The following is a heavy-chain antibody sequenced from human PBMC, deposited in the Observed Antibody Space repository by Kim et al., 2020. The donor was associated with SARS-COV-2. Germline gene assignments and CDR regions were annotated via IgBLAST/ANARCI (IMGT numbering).Heavy chain of an antibody. D-gene: IGHD3-16*02. Sequence: GGSLRLSCSATGFTFSNYAMNWVRQVPGKGLEWVSGIAASGNALYAASVRGRFTLSRDNSKNTVYLQMNSLRAEDTAIYYCAKGVEVVMVAYFDSWGLGTLVTVSS. CDR3: AKGVEVVMVAYFDS. V-gene: IGHV3-23*01. CDR1: GFTFSNYA. J-gene: IGHJ4*02. CDR2: IAASGNA.